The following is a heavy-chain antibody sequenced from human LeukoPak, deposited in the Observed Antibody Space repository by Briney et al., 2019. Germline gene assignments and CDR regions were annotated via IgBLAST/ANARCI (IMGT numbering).Heavy chain of an antibody. CDR2: INAGNGNT. CDR1: GYTFTSYG. J-gene: IGHJ5*02. Sequence: ASVKVSCKASGYTFTSYGISWVRQAPGQGLEWMGWINAGNGNTKYSQKFQGRVTITRDTSASTAYMELSSLRSEDTAVYYCARSMVRGVGLYNWFDPWGQGTLVTVSS. CDR3: ARSMVRGVGLYNWFDP. V-gene: IGHV1-3*01. D-gene: IGHD3-10*01.